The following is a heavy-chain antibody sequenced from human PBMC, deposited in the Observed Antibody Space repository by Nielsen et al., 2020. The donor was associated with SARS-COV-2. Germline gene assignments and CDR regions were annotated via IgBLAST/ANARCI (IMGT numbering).Heavy chain of an antibody. D-gene: IGHD6-13*01. CDR1: GFTFSHYY. Sequence: GESLKISCAASGFTFSHYYMSWIRQAPGRGLEWVSYISSSGSTIYYADSVKGRFTISRDNAKNSLYLQMNSLRAEDTAVYYCARDLYSTVLFGYWGQGTLVTVSS. CDR2: ISSSGSTI. V-gene: IGHV3-11*01. J-gene: IGHJ4*02. CDR3: ARDLYSTVLFGY.